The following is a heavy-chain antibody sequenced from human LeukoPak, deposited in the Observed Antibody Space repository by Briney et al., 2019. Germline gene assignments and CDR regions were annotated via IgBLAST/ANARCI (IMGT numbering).Heavy chain of an antibody. CDR3: ARAIGRLDLWSGYYSVGIDAFDI. J-gene: IGHJ3*02. D-gene: IGHD3-3*01. V-gene: IGHV3-23*01. CDR1: GFTFSSYA. Sequence: GGSLRLSCAASGFTFSSYAMSWVRQAPGKGLEWVSAISGSGGSTYYADSVKGRFTISTDNAKNSLYLQMNSLRAEDTAVYYCARAIGRLDLWSGYYSVGIDAFDIWGQGTMVTVSS. CDR2: ISGSGGST.